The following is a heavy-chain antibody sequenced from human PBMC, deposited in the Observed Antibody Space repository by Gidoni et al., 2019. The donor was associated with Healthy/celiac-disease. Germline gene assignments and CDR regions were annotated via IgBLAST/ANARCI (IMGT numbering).Heavy chain of an antibody. J-gene: IGHJ4*02. D-gene: IGHD2-15*01. CDR3: AKEIPGGTDY. Sequence: GRFTISRDNSKKTMYLQMNSLRAEDTAVYYCAKEIPGGTDYWGQGTLVTVSS. V-gene: IGHV3-23*01.